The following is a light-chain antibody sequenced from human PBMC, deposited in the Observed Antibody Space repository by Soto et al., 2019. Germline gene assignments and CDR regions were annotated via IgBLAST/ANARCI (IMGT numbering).Light chain of an antibody. CDR1: QAISSY. V-gene: IGKV1-9*01. CDR2: AAS. Sequence: DIQLTPSPSFLSASVGDRVTITCRASQAISSYLAWFQQRPGKAPKVLIYAASTLQSGVPSRFSGSASGTEFTLTISSLQPEDFATYFCQQLNSYPWTFGQGTKVEIK. CDR3: QQLNSYPWT. J-gene: IGKJ1*01.